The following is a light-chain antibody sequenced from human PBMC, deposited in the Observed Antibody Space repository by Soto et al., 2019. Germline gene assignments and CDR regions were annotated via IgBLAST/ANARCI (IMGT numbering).Light chain of an antibody. CDR1: SGHSSYA. J-gene: IGLJ2*01. CDR3: QTWGTGIPV. CDR2: LNSDGSH. Sequence: QLVLTQSPSASASLGASVKLTCTLSSGHSSYAIAWHQQQPEKGPWYLMILNSDGSHSKGDGIPDRFSGSSSGAERYLTISSLQSEDEADYYCQTWGTGIPVFGGGTKLTVL. V-gene: IGLV4-69*01.